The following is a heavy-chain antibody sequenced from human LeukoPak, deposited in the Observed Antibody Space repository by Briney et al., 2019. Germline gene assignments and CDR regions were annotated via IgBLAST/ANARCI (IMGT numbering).Heavy chain of an antibody. CDR1: GGSISSGDYY. V-gene: IGHV4-30-4*01. J-gene: IGHJ5*02. Sequence: PSETLSLTCTVSGGSISSGDYYWSWIRQPPGKGLEWIAYMHYSGSTYYNPSLKSRVTMSADTSKNQLSLKLSSVTAADTAVYYCARPYYYDSRIDPWGQGILVTVSS. CDR3: ARPYYYDSRIDP. D-gene: IGHD3-22*01. CDR2: MHYSGST.